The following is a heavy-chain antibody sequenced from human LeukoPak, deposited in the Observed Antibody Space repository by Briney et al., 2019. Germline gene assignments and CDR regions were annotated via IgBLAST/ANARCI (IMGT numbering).Heavy chain of an antibody. CDR2: INPSGGST. J-gene: IGHJ4*02. CDR3: ARGYSSGWYIYYFDY. CDR1: GYTFTSYY. Sequence: ASVKVSCKASGYTFTSYYMHWVRQAPGQGLEWMGIINPSGGSTSYAQKFQGRVTMTRDTSTSTVYMELSSLRSEDTAVYYCARGYSSGWYIYYFDYWGQGTLVTVPS. V-gene: IGHV1-46*01. D-gene: IGHD6-19*01.